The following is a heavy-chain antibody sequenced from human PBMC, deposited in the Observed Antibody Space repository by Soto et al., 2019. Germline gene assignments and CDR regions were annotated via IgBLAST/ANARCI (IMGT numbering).Heavy chain of an antibody. CDR2: IYYSGST. J-gene: IGHJ3*02. CDR3: ARKYYYDSSGNGAFDI. V-gene: IGHV4-30-4*01. Sequence: SLSLTCTVSGGSISSGDYYWSWIRQPPGKGLEWIGYIYYSGSTYYNPSLKSRVTISVDTSKNQFSLKLSSVTAADTAVYYCARKYYYDSSGNGAFDIWGQGTMVTVSS. CDR1: GGSISSGDYY. D-gene: IGHD3-22*01.